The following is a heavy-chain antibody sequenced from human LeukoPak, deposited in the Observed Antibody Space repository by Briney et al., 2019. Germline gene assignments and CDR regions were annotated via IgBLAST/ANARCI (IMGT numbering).Heavy chain of an antibody. CDR1: GFTFSSYG. Sequence: PGGSLRLSCAASGFTFSSYGMHWVRQAPGKGLEWVAFIRYDGSNKYYADSVKGRFTISRDNSKNTLYLQMNSLRAEDTAVYYCAKELVGATSYYYYYMDVWGKGTTVTVS. J-gene: IGHJ6*03. D-gene: IGHD1-26*01. CDR3: AKELVGATSYYYYYMDV. CDR2: IRYDGSNK. V-gene: IGHV3-30*02.